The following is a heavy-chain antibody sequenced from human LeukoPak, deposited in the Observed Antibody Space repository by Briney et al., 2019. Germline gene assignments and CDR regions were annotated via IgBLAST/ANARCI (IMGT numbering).Heavy chain of an antibody. Sequence: GGSLRLSCAASGFTFSSYAMHWVRQAPGKGLQWVSSISFSGDNRGDNTYYADSVRGRFSISRDNSQNTVFLQMSSLRVDDTAAYYCVGTFTVFGVVSTIEWGQGTLVTVSS. CDR1: GFTFSSYA. CDR2: ISFSGDNRGDNT. J-gene: IGHJ4*02. V-gene: IGHV3-23*01. D-gene: IGHD3-3*01. CDR3: VGTFTVFGVVSTIE.